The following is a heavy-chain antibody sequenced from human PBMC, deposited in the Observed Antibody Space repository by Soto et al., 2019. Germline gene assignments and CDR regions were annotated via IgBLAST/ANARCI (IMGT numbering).Heavy chain of an antibody. Sequence: GASVKVSCKASGYTFTSYGISWVRQAPGQGLEWMGWISAYNGNTNYAQKLQGRVTMTTDTSTSTAYMELRSLRSDDTAVYYCARSDPTVTYYYDSSGYYRYYFDYWGQGTLVTVS. CDR3: ARSDPTVTYYYDSSGYYRYYFDY. CDR1: GYTFTSYG. CDR2: ISAYNGNT. D-gene: IGHD3-22*01. J-gene: IGHJ4*02. V-gene: IGHV1-18*01.